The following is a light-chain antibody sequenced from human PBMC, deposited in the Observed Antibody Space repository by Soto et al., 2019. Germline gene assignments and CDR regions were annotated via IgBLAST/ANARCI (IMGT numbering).Light chain of an antibody. J-gene: IGKJ1*01. CDR3: QQSYNTPRA. CDR2: DAS. Sequence: DIQMTQSPSTLSASVGDRVTITCRASQSISSWLAWYQQKPGKAPKLLIYDASSLESGVPSRFSGSGSGTEFTLTIGSLQPEDFATYFCQQSYNTPRAFGQGTKVDIK. CDR1: QSISSW. V-gene: IGKV1-5*01.